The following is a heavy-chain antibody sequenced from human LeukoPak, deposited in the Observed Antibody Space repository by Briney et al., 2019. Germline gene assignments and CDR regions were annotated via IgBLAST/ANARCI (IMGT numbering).Heavy chain of an antibody. J-gene: IGHJ4*02. CDR1: EFTFNRSW. CDR2: IKPEGSEK. D-gene: IGHD3-16*01. V-gene: IGHV3-7*05. Sequence: GGSLRLSCAASEFTFNRSWMSWVRQAPGKGLEWVANIKPEGSEKDYVDSVKGRFTISRDNTKNSLYLQMDSLRAEDTAVYYCATGGHYYGNWGQGTLVTVSS. CDR3: ATGGHYYGN.